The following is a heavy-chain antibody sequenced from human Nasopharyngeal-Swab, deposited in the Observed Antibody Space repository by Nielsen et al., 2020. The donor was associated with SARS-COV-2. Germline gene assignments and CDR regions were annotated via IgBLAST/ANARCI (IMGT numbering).Heavy chain of an antibody. V-gene: IGHV5-51*01. CDR3: ARQSCSGGSCYSDAFDI. CDR1: GYSFTSYW. CDR2: IYPGDSDT. D-gene: IGHD2-15*01. Sequence: GESLKISCQGSGYSFTSYWIGWVRQMPGKGLEWRGIIYPGDSDTRYSPSFQGQVTISADKSISTAYLQWSSLKASDTAMYYCARQSCSGGSCYSDAFDIWGQGTMVTVSS. J-gene: IGHJ3*02.